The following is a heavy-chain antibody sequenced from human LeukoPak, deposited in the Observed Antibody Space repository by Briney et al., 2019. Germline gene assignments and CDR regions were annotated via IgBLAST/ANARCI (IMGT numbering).Heavy chain of an antibody. J-gene: IGHJ4*02. V-gene: IGHV3-7*01. CDR1: RFTFSSYW. CDR3: ARDFTNGI. CDR2: IKQDGSEK. Sequence: GGSLRLSCAASRFTFSSYWMSWVRQAPGKGLEWVANIKQDGSEKYYVDSVKGRFTISRDNAKNSLYLQMNSLRAEDTAVYYCARDFTNGIGGQGTLVTVSS. D-gene: IGHD2-8*01.